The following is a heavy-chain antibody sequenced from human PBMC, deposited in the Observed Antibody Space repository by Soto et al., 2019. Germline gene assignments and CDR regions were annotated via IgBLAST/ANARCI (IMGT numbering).Heavy chain of an antibody. J-gene: IGHJ1*01. V-gene: IGHV3-7*03. CDR3: SSLEWESTGYAAY. D-gene: IGHD3-3*01. Sequence: EVQLVESGGGVVQPGGSLRLSCAASGFTFGSNWRSWVLQAPGKGLEWVANIKRDGSEKYYVDSVKGRVSISRDNPQNTLYLQMNSLRADDTAVYYCSSLEWESTGYAAYWGQGTLVTVSS. CDR1: GFTFGSNW. CDR2: IKRDGSEK.